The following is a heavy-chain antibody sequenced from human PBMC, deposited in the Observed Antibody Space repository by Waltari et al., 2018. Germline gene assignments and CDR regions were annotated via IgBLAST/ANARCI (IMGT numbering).Heavy chain of an antibody. CDR1: GYSLTCSDW. J-gene: IGHJ4*02. D-gene: IGHD6-13*01. CDR3: AREGIAAAGRLGPL. V-gene: IGHV4-28*03. CDR2: IYYSGST. Sequence: QVQLQESGSGLLKPSDALSLTCPVSGYSLTCSDWWVWIRQPPGKGLEWIGYIYYSGSTNYNPSHKSRVTISVDTSKSQFSLKLSSVTAADTAVYYCAREGIAAAGRLGPLWGQGTLVTVSS.